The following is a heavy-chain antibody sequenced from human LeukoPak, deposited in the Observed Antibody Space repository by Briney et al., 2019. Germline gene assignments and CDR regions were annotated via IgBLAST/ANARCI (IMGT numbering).Heavy chain of an antibody. Sequence: GGSLRLSCAASGFTFSSYGMHWVRQAPGKGLEWVAVISYDGSNKYYADSVKGRFTISRDNSKNTLYLQMNSLRAEDTAVYYCATENRLYYYYGMDVWGQGTTVTVSS. CDR2: ISYDGSNK. D-gene: IGHD2/OR15-2a*01. CDR1: GFTFSSYG. V-gene: IGHV3-30*03. CDR3: ATENRLYYYYGMDV. J-gene: IGHJ6*02.